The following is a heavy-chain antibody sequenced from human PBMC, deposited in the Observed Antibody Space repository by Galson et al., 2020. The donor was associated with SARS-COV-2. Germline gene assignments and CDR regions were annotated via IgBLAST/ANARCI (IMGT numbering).Heavy chain of an antibody. CDR2: IYHSGST. J-gene: IGHJ3*02. D-gene: IGHD2-2*02. CDR1: GYSISSGYY. CDR3: ARDSVVVVPAAIFGLDAVDI. V-gene: IGHV4-38-2*02. Sequence: SETLSLTCTVSGYSISSGYYWGWIRQPPGKGLEWIGSIYHSGSTYYNPSLKSRVTISVDTSKNQFSLKLRSVTAADTAVYYCARDSVVVVPAAIFGLDAVDIWGQGTMVTVSS.